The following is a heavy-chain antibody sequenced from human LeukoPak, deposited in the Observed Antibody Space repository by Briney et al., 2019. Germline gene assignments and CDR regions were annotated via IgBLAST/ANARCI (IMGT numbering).Heavy chain of an antibody. J-gene: IGHJ4*02. CDR2: IYYSGST. CDR3: ARGYYDSSGYPRTDDYYFDY. Sequence: SETLSLTCTVSGGSISSYYWSWIRQSPGKGLEWIGYIYYSGSTNYNPSLKSRVTISVDTPKNQFSLKLSSVTAADTAVYYCARGYYDSSGYPRTDDYYFDYWGQGTLVTVSS. D-gene: IGHD3-22*01. V-gene: IGHV4-59*01. CDR1: GGSISSYY.